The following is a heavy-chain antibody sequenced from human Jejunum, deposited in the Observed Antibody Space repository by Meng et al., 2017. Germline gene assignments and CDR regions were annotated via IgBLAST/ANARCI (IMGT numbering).Heavy chain of an antibody. CDR1: RGSSSSLVYY. Sequence: LPRHDSCSHRVKPSDPPSLPFTLSRGSSSSLVYYWCWFHHPQGKGLEWIGSIYYSGSTYYNPSLKSRVTISVDTSKNQFSLKLSSVTAADTAVYYCASYAATVTTLGVVWFDPWGQGTLVTVSS. CDR2: IYYSGST. V-gene: IGHV4-39*07. J-gene: IGHJ5*02. CDR3: ASYAATVTTLGVVWFDP. D-gene: IGHD4-17*01.